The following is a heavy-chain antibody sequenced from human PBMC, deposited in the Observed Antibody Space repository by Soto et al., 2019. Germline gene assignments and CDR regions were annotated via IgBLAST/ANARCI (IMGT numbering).Heavy chain of an antibody. CDR2: IRSKPNTDAT. CDR3: TRHVDCSGGSCYSGYYYYMDV. J-gene: IGHJ6*03. Sequence: HPGGSLRLSCAASGFTFSDSAMHWVRQASGKGLEWVGRIRSKPNTDATAYAASVKGRFTISRDDSKNTAYLQMNSLKTEDTAVYYCTRHVDCSGGSCYSGYYYYMDVWGKGTTVTV. CDR1: GFTFSDSA. D-gene: IGHD2-15*01. V-gene: IGHV3-73*01.